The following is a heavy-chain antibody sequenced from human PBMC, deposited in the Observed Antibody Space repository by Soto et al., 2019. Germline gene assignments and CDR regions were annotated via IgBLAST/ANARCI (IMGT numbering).Heavy chain of an antibody. J-gene: IGHJ4*02. CDR2: INHSGST. CDR3: ARVSSGVGPDY. CDR1: GGSLSGYY. V-gene: IGHV4-34*01. D-gene: IGHD1-26*01. Sequence: QVQLQQWGAGPLKPSETLSLTCDGYGGSLSGYYWSWIRQPPGKGLEWIGEINHSGSTNYNPSLKSRGTLSVDTSKNQFSLKLSSVTAADTAVYYCARVSSGVGPDYWGQGTLVTVSS.